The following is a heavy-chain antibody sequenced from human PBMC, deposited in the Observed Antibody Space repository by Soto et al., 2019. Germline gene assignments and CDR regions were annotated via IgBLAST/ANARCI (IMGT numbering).Heavy chain of an antibody. CDR3: AKDPAAIPRGASDI. CDR2: ISGSGGST. V-gene: IGHV3-23*01. D-gene: IGHD2-2*01. CDR1: GFTFSSYA. J-gene: IGHJ3*02. Sequence: EVQLLESGGGLVKPGGSLRLSCAASGFTFSSYAMSWVRQAPGKGLEWVSAISGSGGSTDYAESVKGRFTISRDNSKNTVYLQMNSLRAEDTAVYYCAKDPAAIPRGASDIWGQGTLVTVSS.